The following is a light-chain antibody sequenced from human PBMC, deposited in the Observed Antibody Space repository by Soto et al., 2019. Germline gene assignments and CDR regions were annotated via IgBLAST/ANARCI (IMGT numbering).Light chain of an antibody. CDR3: AAWDDSLNGFFV. CDR1: SCNIGINT. J-gene: IGLJ1*01. V-gene: IGLV1-44*01. Sequence: QSALTQPPSASGTPGQRVTVSCSGSSCNIGINTVNWYQHLPGTAPKLLIYNSDQRPSGVPDRISGSKSGTSASLAIGGLQSEDEADYYCAAWDDSLNGFFVFGTGTKLTVL. CDR2: NSD.